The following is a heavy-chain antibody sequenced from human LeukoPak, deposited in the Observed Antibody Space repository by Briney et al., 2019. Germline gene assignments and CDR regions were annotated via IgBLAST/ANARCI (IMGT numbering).Heavy chain of an antibody. CDR3: ARGSGGFDY. D-gene: IGHD3-3*01. V-gene: IGHV3-74*01. CDR2: INNPGTGT. Sequence: GGSLRLSCAASGFTFSDYYMSWIRQAPGKGLVWVAHINNPGTGTTYADAVKGRFTISRDNAKNTLYLQMNSLRADDTAMYYCARGSGGFDYWGQGTLITVSS. J-gene: IGHJ4*02. CDR1: GFTFSDYY.